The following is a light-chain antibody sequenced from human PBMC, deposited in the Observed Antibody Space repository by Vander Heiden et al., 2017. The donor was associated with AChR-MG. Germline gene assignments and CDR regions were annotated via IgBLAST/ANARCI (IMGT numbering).Light chain of an antibody. J-gene: IGKJ1*01. CDR1: QAISSY. CDR3: QQYYDYPRT. CDR2: AAS. Sequence: AIQMTQSPSSFSASTGDRVTITCRASQAISSYLAWYQQKPGKAPKLLIYAASTLLSGVPSRFSGSGSGTDFTLTISCLQSEDFATYYCQQYYDYPRTFGQGTTVEIK. V-gene: IGKV1-8*01.